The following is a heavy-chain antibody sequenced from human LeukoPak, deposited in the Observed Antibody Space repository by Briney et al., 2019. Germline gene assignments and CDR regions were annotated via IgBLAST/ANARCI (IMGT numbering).Heavy chain of an antibody. J-gene: IGHJ5*02. CDR3: ARGRAAALEYQLLRVWFDP. V-gene: IGHV4-34*01. Sequence: SETLSLTCAVYGGSFSGYYWSWIRQPPGKGLEWIGEINHSGSYNYNPSLKSRVTISVDTSKNQFSLKLSSVTAADTAVYYCARGRAAALEYQLLRVWFDPWGQGTLVTVSS. CDR1: GGSFSGYY. CDR2: INHSGSY. D-gene: IGHD2-2*01.